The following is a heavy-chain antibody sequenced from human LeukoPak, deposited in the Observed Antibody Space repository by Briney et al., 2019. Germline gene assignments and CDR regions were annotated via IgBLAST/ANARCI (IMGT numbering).Heavy chain of an antibody. V-gene: IGHV4-59*02. CDR2: IYHTVST. J-gene: IGHJ4*02. CDR1: GGSVSEYY. D-gene: IGHD7-27*01. Sequence: SETLSLTCTISGGSVSEYYWSWVRQSPGKGLEWIGYIYHTVSTSYSPSLKSRVTISADTSQNQFSLKLSSVTAADTAVYYCASRKLGNDYWGQGTLVTVSS. CDR3: ASRKLGNDY.